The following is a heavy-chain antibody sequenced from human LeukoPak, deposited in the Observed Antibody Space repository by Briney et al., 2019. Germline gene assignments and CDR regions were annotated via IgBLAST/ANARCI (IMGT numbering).Heavy chain of an antibody. CDR2: ISSSSSYI. D-gene: IGHD3-10*01. CDR3: ARNNWFGEFENWFDS. J-gene: IGHJ5*01. CDR1: GFTVSSNY. V-gene: IGHV3-21*01. Sequence: PGGSLRLSCAASGFTVSSNYMSWVRQAPGKGPEWVSSISSSSSYIYYGDSMKGRFTISRDNAKNSLYLQMNSLRAEDTAVYYCARNNWFGEFENWFDSWGQGTLVTVSS.